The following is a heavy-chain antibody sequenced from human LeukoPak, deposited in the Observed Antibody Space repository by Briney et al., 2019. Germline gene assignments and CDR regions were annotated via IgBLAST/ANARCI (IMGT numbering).Heavy chain of an antibody. D-gene: IGHD2-21*02. J-gene: IGHJ4*02. Sequence: GASVKVSCKASGYTFTSYYMHWVRQVPGQGLEWMGIINPSGGTTAYIQNFQGRVTMTRDTSTSIVYMDLSSLRSEDTAVYYCARGNTGDWGNSFDYWGQGTLVTVSS. CDR2: INPSGGTT. CDR1: GYTFTSYY. V-gene: IGHV1-46*01. CDR3: ARGNTGDWGNSFDY.